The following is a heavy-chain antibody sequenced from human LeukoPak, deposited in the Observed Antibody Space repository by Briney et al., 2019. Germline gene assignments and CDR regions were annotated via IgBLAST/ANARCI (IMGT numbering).Heavy chain of an antibody. V-gene: IGHV3-53*01. J-gene: IGHJ4*02. CDR1: GFIISSDY. CDR2: IYRGDAT. CDR3: VREIGNSGNYD. D-gene: IGHD3-16*01. Sequence: GGSLRLSCAASGFIISSDYMSWVRQAPGKGLEWVSVIYRGDATYYAESVKGRFTIPRDSSKNTLYLQMNSLSAEDTAMYYCVREIGNSGNYDWGQGTLVTVSS.